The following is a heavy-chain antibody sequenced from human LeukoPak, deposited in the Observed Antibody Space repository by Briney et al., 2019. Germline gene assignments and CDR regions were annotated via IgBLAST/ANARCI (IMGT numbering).Heavy chain of an antibody. V-gene: IGHV1-69*13. CDR2: IIPIFGTA. CDR1: GGTFSSYA. D-gene: IGHD4-23*01. Sequence: SVNVSCKASGGTFSSYAISWVRQAPGQGLEWMGGIIPIFGTANYAQKFQGRVTITVDESTSTAYMELSSLRSEDTAVYYCARDGTTVVTPGSEWFDPWGQGTLVTVSS. CDR3: ARDGTTVVTPGSEWFDP. J-gene: IGHJ5*02.